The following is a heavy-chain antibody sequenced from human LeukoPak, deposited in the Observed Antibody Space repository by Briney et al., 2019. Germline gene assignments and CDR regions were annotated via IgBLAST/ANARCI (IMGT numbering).Heavy chain of an antibody. CDR3: ARTSGSLRTDDAFDI. D-gene: IGHD3-10*01. J-gene: IGHJ3*02. Sequence: ASVKVSCKASGGTFSSYAIIWVRQAPGQGLEWMGWISAYNGNTNYAQKVQGRVTMSTDTSTSTAYMELRSLRSDDTAVYYCARTSGSLRTDDAFDIWGQGTMVTVSS. CDR2: ISAYNGNT. CDR1: GGTFSSYA. V-gene: IGHV1-18*01.